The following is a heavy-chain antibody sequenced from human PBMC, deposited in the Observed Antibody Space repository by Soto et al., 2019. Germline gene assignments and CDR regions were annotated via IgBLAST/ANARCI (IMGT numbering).Heavy chain of an antibody. J-gene: IGHJ4*02. CDR3: ARGDQAFDY. Sequence: PSQTLSLTCAISGDSVSSNSVAWNWIRQSPSRGLEWLGRTYYRSKWYNNYAVSVKSRITINPDTSKNQFSLQLNSATPEDTAVFYCARGDQAFDYWGQGTLVTV. CDR1: GDSVSSNSVA. CDR2: TYYRSKWYN. D-gene: IGHD2-2*01. V-gene: IGHV6-1*01.